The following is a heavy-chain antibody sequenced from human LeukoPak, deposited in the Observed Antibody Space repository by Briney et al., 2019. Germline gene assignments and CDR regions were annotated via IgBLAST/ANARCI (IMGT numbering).Heavy chain of an antibody. V-gene: IGHV3-53*01. Sequence: GGSLRLSCAASGFTVSSNYMSWVRQAPGKGLEWVSVIYSGGSTYYADSVKGRFTISRDNSKNTLYLQMNSLRAEDTAVYYCARESPKAYYYDSSGYEDALDIWGQGTMVTVSS. CDR2: IYSGGST. D-gene: IGHD3-22*01. CDR1: GFTVSSNY. CDR3: ARESPKAYYYDSSGYEDALDI. J-gene: IGHJ3*02.